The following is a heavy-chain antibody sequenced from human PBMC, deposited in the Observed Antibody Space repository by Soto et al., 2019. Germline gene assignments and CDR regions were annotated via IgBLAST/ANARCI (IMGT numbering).Heavy chain of an antibody. Sequence: QVQLQESGPGLVKPSQTLSLTCTVSGGSISSGGYYWSWIRQHPGKGLEWIGYIYYSGSTYYNPPRKSRFTISVGTSKTQSSLKLSSVTAADTAVYYCARGGRGTADYWGQGTLVPVSS. CDR2: IYYSGST. J-gene: IGHJ4*02. CDR3: ARGGRGTADY. CDR1: GGSISSGGYY. D-gene: IGHD3-10*01. V-gene: IGHV4-31*03.